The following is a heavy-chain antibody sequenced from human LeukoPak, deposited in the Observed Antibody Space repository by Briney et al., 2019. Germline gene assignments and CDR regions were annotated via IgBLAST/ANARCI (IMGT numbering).Heavy chain of an antibody. J-gene: IGHJ5*02. CDR1: GGSISSSSYY. Sequence: PSETLSLTCTVSGGSISSSSYYWGWIRQPPGKGLEWLGSIYYSGSTYYNPSLKSRVTISVDTSKNQFSLKLSSVTAADTAVYYCARPYYDILTGYYEPFDPWGQGTLVTVSS. CDR2: IYYSGST. V-gene: IGHV4-39*01. D-gene: IGHD3-9*01. CDR3: ARPYYDILTGYYEPFDP.